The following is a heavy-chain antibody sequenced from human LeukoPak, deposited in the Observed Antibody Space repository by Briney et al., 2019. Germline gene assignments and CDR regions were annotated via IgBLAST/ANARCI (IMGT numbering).Heavy chain of an antibody. J-gene: IGHJ4*02. CDR2: IYYSGST. D-gene: IGHD5-18*01. CDR1: GGSISSSSYY. Sequence: SETLSLTCTVSGGSISSSSYYWGWIRQPPGKGLEWTGSIYYSGSTYYNPSLKSRVTISVDTSKNQFSLKLSSVTAADTAVYYCARPRGYSYGSYDYWGQGTLVTVSS. V-gene: IGHV4-39*01. CDR3: ARPRGYSYGSYDY.